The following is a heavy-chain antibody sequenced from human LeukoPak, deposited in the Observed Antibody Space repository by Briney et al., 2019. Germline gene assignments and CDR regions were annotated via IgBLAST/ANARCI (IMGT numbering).Heavy chain of an antibody. D-gene: IGHD1-1*01. Sequence: SETLSLTCTVSGGSIRSYYWSWIRQPPGKGLEWIAYIYYSGSTNYNPSLKSRVTISVDTSKNQFSLKLSSVTAADTAVYYCARDGTGTTWGRVFDPWGQGTLVTVSS. CDR3: ARDGTGTTWGRVFDP. V-gene: IGHV4-59*01. CDR2: IYYSGST. CDR1: GGSIRSYY. J-gene: IGHJ5*02.